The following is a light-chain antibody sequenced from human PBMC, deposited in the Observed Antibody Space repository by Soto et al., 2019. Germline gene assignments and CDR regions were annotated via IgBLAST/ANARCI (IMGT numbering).Light chain of an antibody. CDR2: GAS. Sequence: EIVLTQSPGTLSLSPGEGATLSCSASESGSYSYVAWYQQKSGQAPRLLIYGASTRAAGIPDRFSGSGSGTNFALTISRLEPEDFAVYYCQQYGTSVVTFGQGTRLE. CDR3: QQYGTSVVT. V-gene: IGKV3-20*01. J-gene: IGKJ5*01. CDR1: ESGSYSY.